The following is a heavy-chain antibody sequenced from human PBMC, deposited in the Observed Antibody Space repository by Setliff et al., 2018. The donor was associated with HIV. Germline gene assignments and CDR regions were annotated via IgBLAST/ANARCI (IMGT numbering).Heavy chain of an antibody. J-gene: IGHJ6*02. Sequence: GGSLRLSCAASGFTFSSFAMHWVRQAPGKGLEWVAAISYDGSNKYYADSVKGRFTISRDNSKNTLFLQMNSLRAEDTAVYYCAKSRDYQLLHYYGVDVWGQGTTVTVSS. D-gene: IGHD2-2*01. V-gene: IGHV3-30-3*02. CDR1: GFTFSSFA. CDR3: AKSRDYQLLHYYGVDV. CDR2: ISYDGSNK.